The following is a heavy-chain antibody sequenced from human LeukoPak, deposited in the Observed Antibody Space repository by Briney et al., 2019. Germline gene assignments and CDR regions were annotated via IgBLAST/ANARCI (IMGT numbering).Heavy chain of an antibody. D-gene: IGHD3-10*01. CDR1: GFTLSSCD. J-gene: IGHJ4*02. V-gene: IGHV3-13*01. CDR2: VDSTGET. Sequence: GGSLRLSCAASGFTLSSCDMHWVRQATGKGLEWVSTVDSTGETYYSGSVKGRFTISRDSAKNSLYLQINSLRPGDTAVYYCARGRRYYGLGTYRQREGYYFDYWGQGTLVTVSS. CDR3: ARGRRYYGLGTYRQREGYYFDY.